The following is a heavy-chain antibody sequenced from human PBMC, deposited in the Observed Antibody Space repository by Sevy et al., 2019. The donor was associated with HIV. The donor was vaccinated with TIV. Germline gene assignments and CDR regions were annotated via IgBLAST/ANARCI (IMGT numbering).Heavy chain of an antibody. D-gene: IGHD6-13*01. CDR3: ASERLAAADSYYYDYGLDV. CDR2: ISYDGSNK. Sequence: GGSLRLSCAASGFTFSSYAMHWVRQAPGKGLEWVAVISYDGSNKYYADSVKGRFTISRDNSKNTLYLQMNSLRAEDTAVYYCASERLAAADSYYYDYGLDVWGQGTTVTVSS. CDR1: GFTFSSYA. V-gene: IGHV3-30*04. J-gene: IGHJ6*02.